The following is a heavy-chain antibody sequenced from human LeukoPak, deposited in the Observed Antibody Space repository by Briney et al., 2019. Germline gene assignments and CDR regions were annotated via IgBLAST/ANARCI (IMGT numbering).Heavy chain of an antibody. CDR2: ISWNSGSI. D-gene: IGHD1-26*01. CDR1: GFTFDDYA. Sequence: QPGGSLRLSCAASGFTFDDYAMHWVRQAPGKGLEWVSGISWNSGSIGYADSVKGRFTISRDNAKNSLYLQMNSLRAEDTALYYCAKGGQWELPYYFDYWGQGTLVTVSS. V-gene: IGHV3-9*01. J-gene: IGHJ4*02. CDR3: AKGGQWELPYYFDY.